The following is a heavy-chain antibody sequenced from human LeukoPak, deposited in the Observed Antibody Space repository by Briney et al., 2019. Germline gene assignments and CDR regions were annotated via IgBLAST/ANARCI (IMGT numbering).Heavy chain of an antibody. J-gene: IGHJ4*02. CDR1: GFTFSSYA. Sequence: SGGSLRLSCAASGFTFSSYAMHWVRQAPGKGLEWVSGISWNSGSIGYADSVKGRFTISRDNAKNSLYLRMNSLRAEDTALYYCAKARCSSTSCSYFDYWGQGTLVTVSS. CDR3: AKARCSSTSCSYFDY. V-gene: IGHV3-9*01. D-gene: IGHD2-2*01. CDR2: ISWNSGSI.